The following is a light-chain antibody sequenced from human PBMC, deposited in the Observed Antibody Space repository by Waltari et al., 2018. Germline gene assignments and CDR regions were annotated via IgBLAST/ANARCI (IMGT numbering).Light chain of an antibody. V-gene: IGLV3-25*03. J-gene: IGLJ3*02. CDR1: ASPHQL. CDR2: KDT. CDR3: LSADSSGTSKV. Sequence: SYELTPPPSASVSPGQTARLTCSRAASPHQLVFWYQQKPGQAPVLIIDKDTQRPSGIPERFSGSSSGTTVTMTISGVQAEDEADYYCLSADSSGTSKVFGGGTKLTVL.